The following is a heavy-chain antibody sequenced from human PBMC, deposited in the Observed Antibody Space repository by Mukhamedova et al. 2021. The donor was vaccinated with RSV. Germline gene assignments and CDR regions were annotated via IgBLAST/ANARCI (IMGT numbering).Heavy chain of an antibody. CDR2: INHSGST. J-gene: IGHJ5*02. CDR3: ARGGGYCSSTSCFRPWFDP. D-gene: IGHD2-2*01. V-gene: IGHV4-34*01. Sequence: GEINHSGSTNYNPSLKSRVTISVDTSKNQFSLKLSSVTAADTAVYYCARGGGYCSSTSCFRPWFDPWGQGTLVTVSS.